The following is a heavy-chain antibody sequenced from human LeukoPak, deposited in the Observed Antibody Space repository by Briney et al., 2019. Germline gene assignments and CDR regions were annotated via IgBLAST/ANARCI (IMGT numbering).Heavy chain of an antibody. CDR1: GGSISNNNW. J-gene: IGHJ5*02. D-gene: IGHD6-19*01. CDR3: ARALGSGWYVGWFDP. V-gene: IGHV4-4*02. CDR2: IYYSGST. Sequence: PSGTLSLTCSVSGGSISNNNWWSWVRQSPGKGLEWIGYIYYSGSTNYNPSLKSRVTISVDTSKNQFSLKLSSVTAADTAVYYCARALGSGWYVGWFDPWGQGTLVTVSS.